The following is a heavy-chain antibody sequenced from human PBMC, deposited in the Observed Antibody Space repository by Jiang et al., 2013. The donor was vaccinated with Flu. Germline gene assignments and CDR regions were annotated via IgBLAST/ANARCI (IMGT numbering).Heavy chain of an antibody. CDR3: ARGSGLLWFRELLPDY. J-gene: IGHJ4*02. D-gene: IGHD3-10*01. CDR2: INTNTGNP. V-gene: IGHV7-4-1*02. Sequence: KASGYTFTSYAMNWVRQAPGQGLEWMGWINTNTGNPTYAQGFTGRFVFSLDTSVSTAYLQISSLKAEDTAVYYCARGSGLLWFRELLPDYWGQGTLVTVSS. CDR1: GYTFTSYA.